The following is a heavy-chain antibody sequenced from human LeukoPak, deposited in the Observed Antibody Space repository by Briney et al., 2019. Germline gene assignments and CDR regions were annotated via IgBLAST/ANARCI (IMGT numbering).Heavy chain of an antibody. Sequence: GGSLRLSCVASGFSFSLYSMNWVRQAPGKGLEWVSSITGGSTYIYYADSVKGRFTISRDNAKNSLYLHMNSLRAEDTAVYYCARDLNYATDSPNGYWGQGSLVTVSS. V-gene: IGHV3-21*01. D-gene: IGHD3-16*01. CDR3: ARDLNYATDSPNGY. CDR1: GFSFSLYS. J-gene: IGHJ4*02. CDR2: ITGGSTYI.